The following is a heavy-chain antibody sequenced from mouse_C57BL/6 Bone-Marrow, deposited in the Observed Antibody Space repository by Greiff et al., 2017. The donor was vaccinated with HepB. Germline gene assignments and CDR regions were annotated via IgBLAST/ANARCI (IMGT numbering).Heavy chain of an antibody. J-gene: IGHJ4*01. CDR3: ARYDDYDERDAMDY. Sequence: EVQLQQSGPVLVKPGASVKMSCKASGYTFTDYYMNWVKQSHGKSLEWIGVINPYNGGTSYNQKFKGKATLTVDKSSSTAYMELNSLTSEDSAVYYCARYDDYDERDAMDYWGQGTSVTVSS. CDR1: GYTFTDYY. V-gene: IGHV1-19*01. D-gene: IGHD2-4*01. CDR2: INPYNGGT.